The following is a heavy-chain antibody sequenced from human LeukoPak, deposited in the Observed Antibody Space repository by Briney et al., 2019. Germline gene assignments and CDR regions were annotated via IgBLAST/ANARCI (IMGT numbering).Heavy chain of an antibody. CDR3: AKSEQLVPDY. D-gene: IGHD6-13*01. J-gene: IGHJ4*02. CDR2: IVGGAGYT. Sequence: GGSLRLSCAASGFTASTYGVSWVRQAPGKGLQWVSAIVGGAGYTFYADSVKGRFTISRDNSKNTLYLQMNSLRAEDTAVYYCAKSEQLVPDYWGQGTLVTVSS. CDR1: GFTASTYG. V-gene: IGHV3-23*01.